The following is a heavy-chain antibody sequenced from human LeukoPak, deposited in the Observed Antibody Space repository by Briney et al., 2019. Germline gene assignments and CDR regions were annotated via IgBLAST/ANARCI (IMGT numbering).Heavy chain of an antibody. CDR3: AREGGAAAVNYMDV. Sequence: GGSLRLSCAASGFTFSTYTMNWVRQAPGKGLEWVSYISSSSSTMYYADSVKGRFTISRDNAKNSLYLQMNSLRAEDTAVYYCAREGGAAAVNYMDVWGRGTTVTVSS. CDR2: ISSSSSTM. CDR1: GFTFSTYT. D-gene: IGHD6-13*01. V-gene: IGHV3-48*04. J-gene: IGHJ6*03.